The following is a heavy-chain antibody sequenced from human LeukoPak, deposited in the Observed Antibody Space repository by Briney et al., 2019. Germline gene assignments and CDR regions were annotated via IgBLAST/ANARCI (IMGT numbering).Heavy chain of an antibody. Sequence: SVKVSCEASGGTFSSYAISWVRQAPGQGLEWMGRIIPILGIANCAQKFQGRVTITADKSTSTAYMELSSLRSEDTAVYYCARLGHSGYDSQYYFDYWGQGTLVTVSS. CDR2: IIPILGIA. CDR3: ARLGHSGYDSQYYFDY. CDR1: GGTFSSYA. J-gene: IGHJ4*02. V-gene: IGHV1-69*04. D-gene: IGHD5-12*01.